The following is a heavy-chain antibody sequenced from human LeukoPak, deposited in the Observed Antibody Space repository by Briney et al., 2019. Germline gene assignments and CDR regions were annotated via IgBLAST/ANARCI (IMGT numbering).Heavy chain of an antibody. D-gene: IGHD4-17*01. J-gene: IGHJ4*02. V-gene: IGHV4-59*01. CDR3: ARVDDYGDYRFDY. CDR1: GGSISSYY. Sequence: PSETLSLTCTVSGGSISSYYWSWIRQPPGKGLEWIGYIYYSGSTNYNPSLKSRVTMSVDTSKNQFSLKLSSVTAADTAVYYCARVDDYGDYRFDYWGQGTLVTVSS. CDR2: IYYSGST.